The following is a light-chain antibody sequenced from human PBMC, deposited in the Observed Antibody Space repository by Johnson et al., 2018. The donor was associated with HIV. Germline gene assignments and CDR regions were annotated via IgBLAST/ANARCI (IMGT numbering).Light chain of an antibody. Sequence: QSVLTQPPSVSAAPGQKVTISCSGSSSNIGNNYVSWYQQLPGTAPKLLIYDNNKRPSGIPDRFSGSKSGTSATLGITGLQSGDEADYYCGTWDNSLSVYVFGTSTTLTVL. CDR1: SSNIGNNY. J-gene: IGLJ1*01. CDR3: GTWDNSLSVYV. V-gene: IGLV1-51*01. CDR2: DNN.